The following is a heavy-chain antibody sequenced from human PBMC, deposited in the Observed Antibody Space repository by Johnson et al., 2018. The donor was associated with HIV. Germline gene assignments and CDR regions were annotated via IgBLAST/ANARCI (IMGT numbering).Heavy chain of an antibody. J-gene: IGHJ3*02. V-gene: IGHV3-30*04. CDR3: ATPIVVVIANPRAFDI. CDR2: ISYDGSNK. D-gene: IGHD2-21*01. CDR1: GFTFSSYV. Sequence: QVQLVESGGGVVQPGRSLRLSCAASGFTFSSYVMHWVRQAPGKGLEWVAFISYDGSNKYYADSVKGRFTISRDNSKNTLYLQMNSLRAEDTAVYYCATPIVVVIANPRAFDIWGQGTMVTVSS.